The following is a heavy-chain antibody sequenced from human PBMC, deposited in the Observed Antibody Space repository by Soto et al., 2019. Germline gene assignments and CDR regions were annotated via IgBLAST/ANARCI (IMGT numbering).Heavy chain of an antibody. D-gene: IGHD6-19*01. CDR3: ARATGGWYLSYFDY. CDR1: GYTFISYG. CDR2: ISAYNGNT. J-gene: IGHJ4*02. Sequence: ASVKVSCKASGYTFISYGISWVRQAPGQGLEWMGWISAYNGNTNYAQKLQGRVTMTTDTSTSTAYMELRSLRSDDTAVYYCARATGGWYLSYFDYWGQGTLVTAPQ. V-gene: IGHV1-18*04.